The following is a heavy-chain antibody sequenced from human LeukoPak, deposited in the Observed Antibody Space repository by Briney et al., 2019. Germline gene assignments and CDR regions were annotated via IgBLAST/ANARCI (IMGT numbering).Heavy chain of an antibody. CDR1: GFTFSSYA. Sequence: GRSLTLSCAASGFTFSSYATSWVRQAPGKGLEWVSAISGSGGSTYYADSVTGRFTISRDNSKNTLYLQMNSLRAEDTAVYYCAKSKQWLVGTFDYWGERTLGSVS. J-gene: IGHJ4*02. CDR3: AKSKQWLVGTFDY. D-gene: IGHD6-19*01. V-gene: IGHV3-23*01. CDR2: ISGSGGST.